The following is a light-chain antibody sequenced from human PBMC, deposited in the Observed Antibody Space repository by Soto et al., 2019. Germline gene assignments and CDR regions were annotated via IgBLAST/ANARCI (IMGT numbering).Light chain of an antibody. V-gene: IGKV3-11*01. CDR2: DAS. J-gene: IGKJ3*01. CDR3: QLHSNWPLT. CDR1: QGIGRY. Sequence: EIVLTQSPGTLSLSPGERATLSCRASQGIGRYLAWFQQKPGQAPRLLIYDASTRATGIPARFSGSGSGTDFTLTISSLEPEDFAVYYCQLHSNWPLTFGPGTKVEIK.